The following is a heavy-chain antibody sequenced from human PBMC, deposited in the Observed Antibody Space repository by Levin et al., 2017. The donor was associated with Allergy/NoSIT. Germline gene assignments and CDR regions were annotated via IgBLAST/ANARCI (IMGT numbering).Heavy chain of an antibody. CDR3: ARAEVGSEH. D-gene: IGHD3-10*01. CDR1: GGSISSGSYY. J-gene: IGHJ4*02. Sequence: SETLSLTCKVSGGSISSGSYYWSWIRQPAAKGLEWIGRIYSSGRANYNPSLKSRVTISVDTSKNQFSLTLSSVTAADTAVYYCARAEVGSEHWGQGTLVTVSS. CDR2: IYSSGRA. V-gene: IGHV4-61*02.